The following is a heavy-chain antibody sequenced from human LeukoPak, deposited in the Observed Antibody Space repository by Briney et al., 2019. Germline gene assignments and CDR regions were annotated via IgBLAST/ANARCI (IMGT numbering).Heavy chain of an antibody. D-gene: IGHD2-21*02. J-gene: IGHJ4*02. CDR2: IYYSGST. V-gene: IGHV4-31*03. Sequence: PSQTLSLTCTVSGGSISSGGYYWSWIRQHPGKGLEWIGYIYYSGSTYYNPSLKSRVTISVDTSKNQFSLKLSSVTAADTAVYYCARGGVYHTYCGGDCYWDFDYWGQGTLVTVSS. CDR1: GGSISSGGYY. CDR3: ARGGVYHTYCGGDCYWDFDY.